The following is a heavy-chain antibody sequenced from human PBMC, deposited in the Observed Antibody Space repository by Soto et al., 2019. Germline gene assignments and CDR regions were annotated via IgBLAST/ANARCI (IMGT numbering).Heavy chain of an antibody. CDR3: ARGGSAADVVNYYGMDV. CDR1: GGSFSGYY. Sequence: SETLSLTCAVYGGSFSGYYWSWIRQPPGKGLELIGEINHSGSTNYNPSLKSRVTISVDTSKNQFSLKLSSVTAADTAVYYCARGGSAADVVNYYGMDVWGQGTTVTVSS. J-gene: IGHJ6*02. D-gene: IGHD6-13*01. CDR2: INHSGST. V-gene: IGHV4-34*01.